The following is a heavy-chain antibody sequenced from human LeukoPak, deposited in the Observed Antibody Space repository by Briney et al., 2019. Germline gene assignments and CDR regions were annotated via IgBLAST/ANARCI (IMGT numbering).Heavy chain of an antibody. D-gene: IGHD3-10*01. J-gene: IGHJ1*01. CDR2: ISGSGAYT. V-gene: IGHV3-23*01. CDR1: GFTFSSYA. Sequence: GGSLRLSCAASGFTFSSYAMSWVRQAPGKGLEWVSTISGSGAYTYYADSVKGRFTTSRDNSKNTLYLQMNSLRAEDTAVYYCAKYFASGSYYKLPHWGQGTLVTVSS. CDR3: AKYFASGSYYKLPH.